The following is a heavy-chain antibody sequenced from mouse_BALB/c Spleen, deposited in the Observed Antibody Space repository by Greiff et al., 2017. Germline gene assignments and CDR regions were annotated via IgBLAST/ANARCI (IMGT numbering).Heavy chain of an antibody. V-gene: IGHV2-9*02. Sequence: VKLVESGPGLVAPSQSLSITCTVSGFSLTSYGVHWVRQPPGKGLEWLGVIWAGGSTNYNSALMSRLSISKDNSKRQVFLKMNSLQTDDTAMYYCARDTIGTTFAYWGQGTLVTVSA. CDR3: ARDTIGTTFAY. D-gene: IGHD2-14*01. CDR2: IWAGGST. J-gene: IGHJ3*01. CDR1: GFSLTSYG.